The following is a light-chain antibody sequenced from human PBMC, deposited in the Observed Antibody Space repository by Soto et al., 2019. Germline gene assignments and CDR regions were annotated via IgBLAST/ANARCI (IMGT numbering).Light chain of an antibody. J-gene: IGKJ1*01. Sequence: EIVXXXXPXXXSXXXGEXATLSCRASQSVSSNLAWYQQKPGQAPRLLIYGASTRATGIPARFSGSGSGTEFTLTISSLQSEDFAVYYCQHYNNWPPWTFGQGTKVEIK. CDR1: QSVSSN. CDR2: GAS. V-gene: IGKV3-15*01. CDR3: QHYNNWPPWT.